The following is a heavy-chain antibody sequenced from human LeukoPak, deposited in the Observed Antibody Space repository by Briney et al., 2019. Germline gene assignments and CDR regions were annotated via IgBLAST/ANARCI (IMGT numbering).Heavy chain of an antibody. Sequence: PSETLSLTCAVYGGSFSGYYWSWIRQPPGKGLEWLGEINHSGSTNYNPSLKSRVTISVDTSKNQFSLKLSSVTAADPAVYYCARGPYCSGGSCYPTYYYYYMDVWGKGTTVTVFS. V-gene: IGHV4-34*01. CDR1: GGSFSGYY. CDR3: ARGPYCSGGSCYPTYYYYYMDV. J-gene: IGHJ6*03. CDR2: INHSGST. D-gene: IGHD2-15*01.